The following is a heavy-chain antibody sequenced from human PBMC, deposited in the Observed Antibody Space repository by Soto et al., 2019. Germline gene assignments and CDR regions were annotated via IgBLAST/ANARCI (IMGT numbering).Heavy chain of an antibody. CDR1: GFTFSSYS. Sequence: EVQLVESGGGLVQPGGSLRLSCAASGFTFSSYSMNWVRQAPGKGLEWVSYISSSSSTIYYADSVKGRFTISRDNAKNSLYLQMNSLRDEDTAVYYCARLLWFGELEGPDYWGQGTLVTVSS. D-gene: IGHD3-10*01. CDR3: ARLLWFGELEGPDY. V-gene: IGHV3-48*02. J-gene: IGHJ4*02. CDR2: ISSSSSTI.